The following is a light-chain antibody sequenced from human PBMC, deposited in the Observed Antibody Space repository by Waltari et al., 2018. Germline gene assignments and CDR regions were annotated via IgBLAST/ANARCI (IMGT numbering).Light chain of an antibody. CDR2: AAS. Sequence: IQLTQSPTSLTASIGDTVTISCRATQCIGSYLAWYQQRPGKAPNLLIYAASVLQDGVPSRFSGRGSRTDFTLTINTLQPEDFAFYYCQQFESYPFSFGSGTNLEVK. CDR1: QCIGSY. CDR3: QQFESYPFS. J-gene: IGKJ3*01. V-gene: IGKV1-9*01.